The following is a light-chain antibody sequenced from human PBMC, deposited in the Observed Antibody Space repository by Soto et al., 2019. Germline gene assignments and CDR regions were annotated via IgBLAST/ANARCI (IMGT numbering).Light chain of an antibody. V-gene: IGKV3-15*01. J-gene: IGKJ4*01. Sequence: ILMAQSPATLSVSPGERATLSCRASQSVSSNLAWYQHKPGQAPRLLIYAASTRATGIPARFSGSGSGTEFTLIISSLQSEDCAVYYCQQFSSYPLTFGGGTKVDIK. CDR2: AAS. CDR3: QQFSSYPLT. CDR1: QSVSSN.